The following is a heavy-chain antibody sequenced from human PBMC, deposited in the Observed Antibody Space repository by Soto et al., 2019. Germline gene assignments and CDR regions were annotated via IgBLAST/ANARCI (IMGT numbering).Heavy chain of an antibody. CDR3: VKGEYYYDGSAYYPFDY. CDR1: GFTVSDNS. CDR2: IYRGGST. V-gene: IGHV3-66*01. D-gene: IGHD3-22*01. J-gene: IGHJ4*02. Sequence: GGSLRLSCAASGFTVSDNSMTWVRQAPGKGLEWVSVIYRGGSTNYADSVRGRFTISRDNSKNTAYLQMSSLRPEDTAVYYCVKGEYYYDGSAYYPFDYWGQGRMVTVSS.